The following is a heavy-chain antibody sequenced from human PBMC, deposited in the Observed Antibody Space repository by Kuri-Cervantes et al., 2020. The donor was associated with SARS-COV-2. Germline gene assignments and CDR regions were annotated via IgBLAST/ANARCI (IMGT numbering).Heavy chain of an antibody. CDR1: GDSVDSSTKY. J-gene: IGHJ4*02. V-gene: IGHV4-61*01. CDR2: IYYSGST. Sequence: ESLKISCTVSGDSVDSSTKYWTWLRQPPGKGLEWIGYIYYSGSTNYNPSLKSRVTISVDTSKNQFSLKLSSVTAADTAVYYCARGSNYDLWSGYSTFDYWGQGTLVTVSS. D-gene: IGHD3-3*01. CDR3: ARGSNYDLWSGYSTFDY.